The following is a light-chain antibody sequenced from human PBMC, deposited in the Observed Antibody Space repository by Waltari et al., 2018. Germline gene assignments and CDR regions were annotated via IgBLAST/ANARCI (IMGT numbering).Light chain of an antibody. J-gene: IGLJ2*01. CDR3: SSYTSSSTVV. V-gene: IGLV2-14*03. CDR2: HVS. Sequence: QSSLTQPASVSGSPGQSITLSCTGTSSDVGGYNYVSWYQQHPGKAPKLMLSHVSNRSVGVSNRFSVCMSVNTASLTISGLQAEDDADYFCSSYTSSSTVVFGGGTKLTV. CDR1: SSDVGGYNY.